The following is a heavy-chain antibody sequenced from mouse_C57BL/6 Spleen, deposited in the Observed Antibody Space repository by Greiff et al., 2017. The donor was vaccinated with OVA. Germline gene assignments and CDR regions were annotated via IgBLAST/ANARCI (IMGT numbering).Heavy chain of an antibody. Sequence: QVQLKQPGAELVKPGASVKLSCKASGYTFTSYWMHWVKQRPGRGLEWIGRIDPNSGGTKYNEKFKSKATLTVDKPSSTAYMQLSSLTSEDSAVYYCARSEITTVVANFDYWGQGTTLTVSS. CDR1: GYTFTSYW. V-gene: IGHV1-72*01. D-gene: IGHD1-1*01. J-gene: IGHJ2*01. CDR2: IDPNSGGT. CDR3: ARSEITTVVANFDY.